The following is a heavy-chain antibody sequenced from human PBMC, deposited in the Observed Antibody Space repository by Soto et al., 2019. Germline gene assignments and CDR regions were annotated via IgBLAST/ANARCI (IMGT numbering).Heavy chain of an antibody. D-gene: IGHD3-3*01. Sequence: EVQLLESGGGLVQPGGSLRLSCAASGFTFSSYPMSWFRQPPGKGLEWVSAISGSGGSTYYADSVKGRFTISRDNSKNTLYLQMNSLRAEDTAVDYCAKSLRGYGLSDDCWSGNYYGMDVWGQGTTVTVSS. J-gene: IGHJ6*02. CDR2: ISGSGGST. V-gene: IGHV3-23*01. CDR3: AKSLRGYGLSDDCWSGNYYGMDV. CDR1: GFTFSSYP.